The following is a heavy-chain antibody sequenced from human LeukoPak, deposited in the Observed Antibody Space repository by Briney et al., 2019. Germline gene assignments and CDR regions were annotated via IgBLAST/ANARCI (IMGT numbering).Heavy chain of an antibody. V-gene: IGHV1-2*02. CDR3: ARDLEGYHYGSGNYPQ. CDR2: INPNSGDT. D-gene: IGHD3-10*01. Sequence: ASVKVSCKASGYTFTDYYMHWVRQAPGQGLEWMGWINPNSGDTKYAQKFQGRVTMTRDTSISTAYMELSSLTSDDTAVYYCARDLEGYHYGSGNYPQWGQGTLITVSS. CDR1: GYTFTDYY. J-gene: IGHJ4*02.